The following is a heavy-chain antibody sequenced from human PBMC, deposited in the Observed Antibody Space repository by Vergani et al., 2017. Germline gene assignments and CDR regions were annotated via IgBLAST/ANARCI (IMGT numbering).Heavy chain of an antibody. J-gene: IGHJ4*02. CDR2: IWYDGSNK. V-gene: IGHV3-33*06. CDR1: GFTFSSYG. D-gene: IGHD3-10*02. Sequence: QVQLVESGGGVVQPGRSLRLSCAASGFTFSSYGMHWVRQAPGKGLEWVAVIWYDGSNKYYADSVKGRFTISRDNSKNTLYLQMNSLRAEDTAVYYCAKAVRVSGFNFDYWGQGTLVTVSS. CDR3: AKAVRVSGFNFDY.